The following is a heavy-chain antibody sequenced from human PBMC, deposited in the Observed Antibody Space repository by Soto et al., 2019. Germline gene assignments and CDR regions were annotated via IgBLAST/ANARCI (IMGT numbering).Heavy chain of an antibody. CDR2: IYPGDSDT. J-gene: IGHJ6*02. D-gene: IGHD6-6*01. Sequence: GEYLEISCPGSGYSFAIYWIGWVRQMPGKDLEWMGIIYPGDSDTRYSPSFQGQVTISADKSLRTAYLQWTSLKASDTALYYCARTRSFTLGFYYDGMDVWGQGTTVTVSS. V-gene: IGHV5-51*01. CDR3: ARTRSFTLGFYYDGMDV. CDR1: GYSFAIYW.